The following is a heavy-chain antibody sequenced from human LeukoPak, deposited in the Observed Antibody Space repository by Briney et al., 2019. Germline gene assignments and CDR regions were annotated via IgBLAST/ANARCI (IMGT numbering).Heavy chain of an antibody. CDR3: ARARDNVLLWFGELLYAFDT. CDR2: MNPSSGNT. Sequence: ASVKVSCKASRYTFTSYDINWVRQATGQGLEWMGWMNPSSGNTGYAQKFQGRVTMTRNTSISTAYMELSSLRSEDTAVYYCARARDNVLLWFGELLYAFDTWGQGTMVTVSS. CDR1: RYTFTSYD. V-gene: IGHV1-8*01. J-gene: IGHJ3*02. D-gene: IGHD3-10*01.